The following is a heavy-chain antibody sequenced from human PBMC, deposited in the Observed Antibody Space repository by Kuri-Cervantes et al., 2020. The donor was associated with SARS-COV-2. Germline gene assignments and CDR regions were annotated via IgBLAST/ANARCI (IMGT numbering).Heavy chain of an antibody. CDR2: INPNSGGT. J-gene: IGHJ4*02. D-gene: IGHD1-7*01. CDR3: ARDDILELGIDY. CDR1: GYTFTSYG. V-gene: IGHV1-2*02. Sequence: ASVQVSCKASGYTFTSYGISWVRQAPGQGLEWMGWINPNSGGTNYAQKFQGRVTMTRDTSISTAYMELSRLRSDDTAVYYCARDDILELGIDYWGQGTLVTVSS.